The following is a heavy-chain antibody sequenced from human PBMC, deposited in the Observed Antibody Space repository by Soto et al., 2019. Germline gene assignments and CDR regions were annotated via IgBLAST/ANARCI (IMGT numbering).Heavy chain of an antibody. Sequence: SETLSLTCTVSGGSISSGGYYWSWIRQHPGKGLEWIGYIYYSGSTYYNPSLKSRVTISVDTSKNQFSLKLSSVTAADTAVYYCARDGGQSPAWFWFDPWGKGTLVTVSS. V-gene: IGHV4-31*03. J-gene: IGHJ5*02. D-gene: IGHD3-16*01. CDR3: ARDGGQSPAWFWFDP. CDR2: IYYSGST. CDR1: GGSISSGGYY.